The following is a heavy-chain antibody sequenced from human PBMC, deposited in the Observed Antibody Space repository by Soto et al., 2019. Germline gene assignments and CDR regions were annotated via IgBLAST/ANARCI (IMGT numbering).Heavy chain of an antibody. CDR1: GFTFSSYW. V-gene: IGHV3-7*01. Sequence: GGSLRLSCAASGFTFSSYWMSWVRQAPGKGLEWVANIKQDGSEKYYVDAVKGRFTISRDNAKNSLYLQMNSLSAEDTAVYYCASEVRFFLYYYCFYGMDVFGQGTTSTVSS. CDR3: ASEVRFFLYYYCFYGMDV. J-gene: IGHJ6*02. D-gene: IGHD3-3*01. CDR2: IKQDGSEK.